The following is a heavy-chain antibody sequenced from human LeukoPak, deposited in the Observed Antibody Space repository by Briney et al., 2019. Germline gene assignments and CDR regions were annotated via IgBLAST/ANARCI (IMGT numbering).Heavy chain of an antibody. D-gene: IGHD4-11*01. Sequence: ASVKVSCKASGYTFTSYDINWVRQATGQGLGWMGWMNPNSGNTGYAQKFQGRVTITRNTSISTAYMGLSSLRSEDTAVYYCARGRHSNYASTWAFDPWGQGTLVTVSS. V-gene: IGHV1-8*03. CDR1: GYTFTSYD. CDR3: ARGRHSNYASTWAFDP. CDR2: MNPNSGNT. J-gene: IGHJ5*02.